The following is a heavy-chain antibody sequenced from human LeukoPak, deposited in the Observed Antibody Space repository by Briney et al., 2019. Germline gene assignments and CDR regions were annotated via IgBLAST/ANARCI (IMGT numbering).Heavy chain of an antibody. Sequence: ASVKVSCKASGYTFTSYDINWVRQAPGQGLEWMGWINPNSGGTNYAQKFQGRVTMTRDTSISTAYMELSRLRSDDTAVYYCAGVTAAGTRREDWGQGTLVTVSS. CDR2: INPNSGGT. D-gene: IGHD6-13*01. V-gene: IGHV1-2*02. J-gene: IGHJ4*02. CDR3: AGVTAAGTRRED. CDR1: GYTFTSYD.